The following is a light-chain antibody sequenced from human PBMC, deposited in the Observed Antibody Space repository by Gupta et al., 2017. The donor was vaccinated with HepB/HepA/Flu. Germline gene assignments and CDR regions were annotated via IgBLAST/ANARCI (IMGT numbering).Light chain of an antibody. Sequence: EIVLTQSPGTLSLSAGDRATLSCRASQTFSSSYLGWYQQKPGQAPRLLIYAASSRATGIPDRFSGSGSGTDFTLTISRLEPEDFAMYYCQQYYFPPLSFGGGTKVEIK. J-gene: IGKJ4*01. CDR2: AAS. CDR1: QTFSSSY. V-gene: IGKV3-20*01. CDR3: QQYYFPPLS.